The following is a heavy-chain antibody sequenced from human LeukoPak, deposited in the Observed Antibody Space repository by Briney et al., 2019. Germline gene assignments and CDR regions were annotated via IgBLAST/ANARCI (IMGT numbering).Heavy chain of an antibody. Sequence: SETLSLTCTVSGGSITTYYWSWIRQPPGKGLEWIGYIYYSRSTMYNPSLKSRVTISIDTSKNQLSLKVNSVTAADMAVYYCARTPFWSGHNYWSQGILVTVSS. V-gene: IGHV4-59*12. D-gene: IGHD3-3*01. J-gene: IGHJ4*02. CDR3: ARTPFWSGHNY. CDR1: GGSITTYY. CDR2: IYYSRST.